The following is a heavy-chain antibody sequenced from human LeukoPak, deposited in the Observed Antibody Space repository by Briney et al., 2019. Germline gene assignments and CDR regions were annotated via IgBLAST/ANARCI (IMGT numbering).Heavy chain of an antibody. V-gene: IGHV3-48*02. Sequence: PGGSLRLSCAASGFTFSSYAMSWVRQAPGKGLEWVSYISSSSSTIYYADSVKGRFTISRDNAKNSLYLQMNSLRDEDTAVYYCATDYVWGSYRPNYFDYWGQGTLVTVSS. CDR1: GFTFSSYA. D-gene: IGHD3-16*02. CDR3: ATDYVWGSYRPNYFDY. CDR2: ISSSSSTI. J-gene: IGHJ4*02.